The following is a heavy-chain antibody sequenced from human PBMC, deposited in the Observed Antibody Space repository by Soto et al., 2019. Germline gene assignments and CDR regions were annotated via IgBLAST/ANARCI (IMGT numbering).Heavy chain of an antibody. CDR2: ISSNGGST. Sequence: GGSLRLSCAASGFTFSSYAMHWVRQAPGKGLEYVSAISSNGGSTYYANSVKGRFTISRDNSKNTLYLQMGSLRAEDMAVYYCARGPAYFPDVVVPAAMKIWGQGTLVTVSS. CDR1: GFTFSSYA. D-gene: IGHD2-2*01. V-gene: IGHV3-64*01. J-gene: IGHJ4*02. CDR3: ARGPAYFPDVVVPAAMKI.